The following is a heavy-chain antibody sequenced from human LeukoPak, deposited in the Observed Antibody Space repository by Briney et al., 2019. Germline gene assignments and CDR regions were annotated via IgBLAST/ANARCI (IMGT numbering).Heavy chain of an antibody. CDR2: IYYSGST. D-gene: IGHD6-19*01. CDR3: ARGPPSAVAGNYFDY. V-gene: IGHV4-39*07. CDR1: GGSISSSSYY. Sequence: PSETLSLTCTVSGGSISSSSYYWGWIRQPPGKGLEWIGSIYYSGSTYYNPSLKSRVTISVDTSKNQFSLQLNSVTPEDTAVYYCARGPPSAVAGNYFDYWGQGTLVTVSS. J-gene: IGHJ4*02.